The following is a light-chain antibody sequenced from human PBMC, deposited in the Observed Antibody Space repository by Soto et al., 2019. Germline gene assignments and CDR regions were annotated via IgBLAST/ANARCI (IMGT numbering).Light chain of an antibody. J-gene: IGKJ4*01. CDR1: QSVTSRS. Sequence: EIMLTQSPGTLSLSPGERATLSCRASQSVTSRSLAWYQQKPGQAPRLLIYGASSRATGIPDRFSGSGSGTDFTLTISRLEPEDFAVFYCQQYGLSPLTFGGGTKFEIK. CDR3: QQYGLSPLT. V-gene: IGKV3-20*01. CDR2: GAS.